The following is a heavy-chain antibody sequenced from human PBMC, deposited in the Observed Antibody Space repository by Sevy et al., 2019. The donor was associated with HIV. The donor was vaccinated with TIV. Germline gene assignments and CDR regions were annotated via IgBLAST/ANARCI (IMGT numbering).Heavy chain of an antibody. CDR2: IYYSGST. Sequence: SETLSLTCTVSGGSISVYYWSWIRQPPGKGLEWIGYIYYSGSTNYNPSLKSRVTISVDTSKNQFSLKLSSVTAADTAVYYCARSDSGSYQTSYYFDYWGQGTLVTVSS. J-gene: IGHJ4*02. D-gene: IGHD1-26*01. V-gene: IGHV4-59*01. CDR3: ARSDSGSYQTSYYFDY. CDR1: GGSISVYY.